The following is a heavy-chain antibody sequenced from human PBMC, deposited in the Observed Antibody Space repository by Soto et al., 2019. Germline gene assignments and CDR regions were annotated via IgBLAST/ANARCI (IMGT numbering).Heavy chain of an antibody. J-gene: IGHJ4*02. CDR3: ASGYDDGY. V-gene: IGHV1-18*01. D-gene: IGHD3-22*01. CDR1: GYTFTSYG. CDR2: TNTYNVNT. Sequence: QVQLVQSGAEVKKPGASVKVSCKASGYTFTSYGISWVRQAPGQGLEWKGWTNTYNVNTKYAQKFQDRVTMTTDTSTSTAYMELRRLRSDVTAVYYCASGYDDGYWGQGTLVTVSS.